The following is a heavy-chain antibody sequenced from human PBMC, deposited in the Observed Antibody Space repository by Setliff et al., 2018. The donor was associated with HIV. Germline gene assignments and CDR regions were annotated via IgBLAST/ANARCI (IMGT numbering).Heavy chain of an antibody. CDR1: GFTFSFYS. D-gene: IGHD2-15*01. CDR3: ARDGSRQRPSGMAD. V-gene: IGHV3-48*01. CDR2: ISSDGSVI. Sequence: GGSLRLSCAASGFTFSFYSMNWVRLAPGKGLEWVADISSDGSVINYAESVKGRFTISRDNGKNSVYLQMNSLRAEDTAIYYCARDGSRQRPSGMADWGQGTKVT. J-gene: IGHJ4*02.